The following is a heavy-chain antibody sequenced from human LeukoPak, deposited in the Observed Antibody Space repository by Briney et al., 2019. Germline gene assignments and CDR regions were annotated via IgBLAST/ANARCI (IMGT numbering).Heavy chain of an antibody. Sequence: ASVKVSCKASGYTFTSYYMHWVRQAPGQGLEWMGIINPSGGSTSYAQKFQGRVTMTRDMSTSTVYMELSSLRSEDTAVYYCARARDSSGYYSPDYYYMDVWGKGTTVTISS. CDR3: ARARDSSGYYSPDYYYMDV. D-gene: IGHD3-22*01. CDR1: GYTFTSYY. CDR2: INPSGGST. V-gene: IGHV1-46*01. J-gene: IGHJ6*03.